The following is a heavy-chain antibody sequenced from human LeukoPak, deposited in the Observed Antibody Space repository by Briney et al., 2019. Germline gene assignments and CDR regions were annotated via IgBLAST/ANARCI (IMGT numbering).Heavy chain of an antibody. CDR2: ISYDGSNK. D-gene: IGHD5-18*01. CDR3: ARHLSGVTGYTYGRGIDY. J-gene: IGHJ4*02. Sequence: GGSLRLSCAASGFTFSSYGMHWVRQAPGKGLEWVAVISYDGSNKYYADSVKGRFTISRDNAKTSLYLQMNSLKAEDTAVYYCARHLSGVTGYTYGRGIDYWGQGTLVTVSS. V-gene: IGHV3-30*03. CDR1: GFTFSSYG.